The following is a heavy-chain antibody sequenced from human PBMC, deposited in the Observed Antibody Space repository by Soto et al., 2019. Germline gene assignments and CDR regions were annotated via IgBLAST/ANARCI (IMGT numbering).Heavy chain of an antibody. CDR2: MNPNSGNT. J-gene: IGHJ5*02. CDR3: ARGTGILGYCSGGSCYSYDWFDP. Sequence: GASVKVSCKASGYTFTSYDINWVRQATGQGLEWMGWMNPNSGNTGYAQKFQGRVTMTRNTSISTAYMELSSLRSEDTAVYYCARGTGILGYCSGGSCYSYDWFDPWGQGTLVTVSS. D-gene: IGHD2-15*01. CDR1: GYTFTSYD. V-gene: IGHV1-8*01.